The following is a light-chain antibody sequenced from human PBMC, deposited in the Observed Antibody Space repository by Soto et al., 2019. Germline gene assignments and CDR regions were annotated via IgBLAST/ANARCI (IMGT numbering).Light chain of an antibody. J-gene: IGKJ2*01. V-gene: IGKV1-5*01. CDR2: DAL. CDR3: QPYDNYFRYT. Sequence: DIQMTQSPSTLSASVGDRVTITCRASQSISSRLAWYQKKPGKAPKLLIYDALNLESGVPSRFSGSGSGTEFTLSIGSLQPDDFATYYCQPYDNYFRYTFGQGTKLEIK. CDR1: QSISSR.